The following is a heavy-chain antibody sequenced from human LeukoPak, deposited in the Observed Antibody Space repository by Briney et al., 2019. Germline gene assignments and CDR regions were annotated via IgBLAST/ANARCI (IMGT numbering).Heavy chain of an antibody. Sequence: PSETLSLTCTVSGGSISSYYWSWIRQPPGKGLEWIGYIYYSGSTNYNPSLKSGVTISVDTSKNQFSLKLSSVTAADTAVYYCARVGDFWSGQELDYWGQGTLVTVSS. V-gene: IGHV4-59*01. D-gene: IGHD3-3*01. CDR2: IYYSGST. CDR1: GGSISSYY. CDR3: ARVGDFWSGQELDY. J-gene: IGHJ4*02.